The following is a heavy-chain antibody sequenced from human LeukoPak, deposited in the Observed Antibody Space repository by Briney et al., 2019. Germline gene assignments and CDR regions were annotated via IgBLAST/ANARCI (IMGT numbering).Heavy chain of an antibody. CDR3: ARDTNYYDSSGWPDY. CDR2: INPNSGDT. Sequence: ASVKVSCKASGYTSTGYWMHWVRQAPGQGLEWMGWINPNSGDTNYAQKFQGRVTMTRDTSISTAYMELSRLRSDDTAVYYCARDTNYYDSSGWPDYWGQGTLVTVSS. J-gene: IGHJ4*02. D-gene: IGHD3-22*01. V-gene: IGHV1-2*02. CDR1: GYTSTGYW.